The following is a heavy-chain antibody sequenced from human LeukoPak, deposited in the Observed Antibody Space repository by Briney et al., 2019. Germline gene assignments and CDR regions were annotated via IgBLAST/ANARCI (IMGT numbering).Heavy chain of an antibody. V-gene: IGHV3-21*01. J-gene: IGHJ4*02. CDR1: GFTFSSHS. Sequence: GGSLRLSCAASGFTFSSHSMNWVRQAPGKGLEWVSSISSSSSYIYYADSVKGRFTISRDNAKNSLYLQMNSLRAEDTAVYYCARVAVDIVVVPAAMNFDYWGQGALVTVSS. D-gene: IGHD2-2*01. CDR3: ARVAVDIVVVPAAMNFDY. CDR2: ISSSSSYI.